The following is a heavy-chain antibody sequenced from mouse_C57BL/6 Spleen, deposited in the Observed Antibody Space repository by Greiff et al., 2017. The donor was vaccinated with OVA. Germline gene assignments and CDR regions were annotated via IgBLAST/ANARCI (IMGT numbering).Heavy chain of an antibody. D-gene: IGHD2-1*01. J-gene: IGHJ4*01. Sequence: EVKLVESGGGLVKPGGSLKLSCAASGFTFSDYGMHWVRQAPEKGLEWVAYISSGSSTIYYADTVKGRFTISRDNAKNTLFLQMTSRRSEDTAMYYCARGLYGNYYAMDYWGQGTSVTVSS. CDR1: GFTFSDYG. CDR2: ISSGSSTI. V-gene: IGHV5-17*01. CDR3: ARGLYGNYYAMDY.